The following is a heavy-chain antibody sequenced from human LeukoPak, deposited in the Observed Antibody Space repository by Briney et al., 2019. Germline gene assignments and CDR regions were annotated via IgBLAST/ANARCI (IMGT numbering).Heavy chain of an antibody. CDR2: ISGSGADT. CDR1: RFTFSNYA. CDR3: ARDGRYSGYYYFDY. V-gene: IGHV3-23*01. Sequence: GGSLRLSCAASRFTFSNYAMSWVRQAPGKGLEWVSTISGSGADTYYADSVKGRFTISRDNSKNTLYLQMNSLRAEDTAVYYCARDGRYSGYYYFDYWGQGTLVTVSS. D-gene: IGHD5-12*01. J-gene: IGHJ4*02.